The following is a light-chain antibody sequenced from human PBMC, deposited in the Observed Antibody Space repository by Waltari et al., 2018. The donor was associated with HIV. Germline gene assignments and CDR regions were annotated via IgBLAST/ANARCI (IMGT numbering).Light chain of an antibody. Sequence: DIQMTQSPSPLPASGGDGITSTSRDSQNVYGWFAWYHQRPGKAPKLLIYKATTLQSGVPSRFSASGSEAEFALTISSLQSDDFASYYCQQYKSSYSFGQGPKLGIK. CDR2: KAT. CDR3: QQYKSSYS. J-gene: IGKJ2*01. CDR1: QNVYGW. V-gene: IGKV1-5*03.